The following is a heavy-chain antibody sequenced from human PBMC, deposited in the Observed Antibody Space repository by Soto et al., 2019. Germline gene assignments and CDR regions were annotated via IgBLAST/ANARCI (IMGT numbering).Heavy chain of an antibody. CDR3: ARDSRMDV. CDR1: GFTFSSYE. J-gene: IGHJ6*02. Sequence: ESGGGLVQPGGSLRLSCAASGFTFSSYEMNWVRQASGKGLEWVSYISGGGSTIYYADSVKGRFTISRDNAKNSLFLQMNSLRAEDTAVYYCARDSRMDVWGQGTTVSVSS. CDR2: ISGGGSTI. V-gene: IGHV3-48*03.